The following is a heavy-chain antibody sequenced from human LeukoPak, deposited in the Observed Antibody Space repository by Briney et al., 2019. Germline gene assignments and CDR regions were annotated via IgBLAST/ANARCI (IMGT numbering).Heavy chain of an antibody. CDR1: GFTFSNYA. CDR2: ISGSGGAT. CDR3: ARVLTGSWDWFDP. J-gene: IGHJ5*02. Sequence: GGSLRLSCAASGFTFSNYAMSWVRQAPGKGLEWVSGISGSGGATYDADSVKGRFTISRDNAKNTLYLQMNSLRAEDTAVYYCARVLTGSWDWFDPWGQGTLVTVSS. D-gene: IGHD2-8*02. V-gene: IGHV3-23*01.